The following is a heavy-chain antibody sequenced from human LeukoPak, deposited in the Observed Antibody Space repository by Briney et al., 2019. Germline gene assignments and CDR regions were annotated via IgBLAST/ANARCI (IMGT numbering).Heavy chain of an antibody. J-gene: IGHJ4*02. D-gene: IGHD5-18*01. CDR1: GFTFSSYA. CDR3: ARAQIQLWTTPQYYFDY. V-gene: IGHV3-23*01. CDR2: ISGSGGST. Sequence: GGSLRLSCAASGFTFSSYAMSWVRQAPGKGLEWVSAISGSGGSTYYADSVKGRFTISRDNSKNTLYLQMNSLRAEDTAVYYCARAQIQLWTTPQYYFDYWGQGTPVTVSS.